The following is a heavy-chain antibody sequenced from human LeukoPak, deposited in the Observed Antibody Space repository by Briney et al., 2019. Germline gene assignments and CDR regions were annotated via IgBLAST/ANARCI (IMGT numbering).Heavy chain of an antibody. V-gene: IGHV1-69*06. CDR3: ARWSRGYSSSWSYFDI. J-gene: IGHJ3*02. Sequence: GASVKVSCKASGGIFSSSAISWVRQAPGQGLTWMGGILTSFGTANYAQKFQGRVTITADKSTSTAYMELSSLRSEDTAVYYCARWSRGYSSSWSYFDIWGQGTMVTVSS. D-gene: IGHD6-13*01. CDR1: GGIFSSSA. CDR2: ILTSFGTA.